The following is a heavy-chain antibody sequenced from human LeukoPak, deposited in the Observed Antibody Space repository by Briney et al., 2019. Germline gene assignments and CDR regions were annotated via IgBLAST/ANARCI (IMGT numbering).Heavy chain of an antibody. D-gene: IGHD1-26*01. V-gene: IGHV3-15*01. CDR2: IKSKTDGGTT. J-gene: IGHJ4*02. Sequence: GGSLRLSCAASGFTFSNAWMSWVRQAPGKGLEWVGRIKSKTDGGTTDYAAPVKGRFTISRDDSKNTLYLQMNSLKTEDTAAYYCTTDGPLLYSGSYYSDYWGQGTLVTVSS. CDR3: TTDGPLLYSGSYYSDY. CDR1: GFTFSNAW.